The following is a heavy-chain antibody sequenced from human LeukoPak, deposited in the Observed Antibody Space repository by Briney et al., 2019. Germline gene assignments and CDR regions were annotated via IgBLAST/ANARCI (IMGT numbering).Heavy chain of an antibody. CDR1: GYTFTVYY. V-gene: IGHV1-2*02. D-gene: IGHD2-2*01. CDR2: INPNSGGT. Sequence: ASGTLSFTAAGYTFTVYYMHWVRQAPGQGLEWMGWINPNSGGTNYAQKFQGRVTMTRATSISTAYMELSRLRSDDTAVYYCAKGYCSSTSCYSFDYWGQGTLVTVSS. J-gene: IGHJ4*02. CDR3: AKGYCSSTSCYSFDY.